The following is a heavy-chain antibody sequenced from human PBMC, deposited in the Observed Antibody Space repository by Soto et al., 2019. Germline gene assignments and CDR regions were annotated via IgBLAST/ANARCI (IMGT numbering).Heavy chain of an antibody. CDR3: ARIVVVVAATPNAFDI. J-gene: IGHJ3*02. D-gene: IGHD2-15*01. CDR2: IDPSDSYT. V-gene: IGHV5-10-1*01. Sequence: GESLKISCKGSGYSFTSYWISWVRQMPGKGLEWMGRIDPSDSYTNYSPSFQGHVTISADKSISTAYLQWSSLKASDTAMYYCARIVVVVAATPNAFDIWGQGTMVT. CDR1: GYSFTSYW.